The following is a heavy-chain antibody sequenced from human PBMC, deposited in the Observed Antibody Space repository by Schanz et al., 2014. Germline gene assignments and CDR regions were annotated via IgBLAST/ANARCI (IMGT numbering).Heavy chain of an antibody. CDR2: ISDSGDTA. Sequence: VHLLESGGGLVEPGGSLRLSCAASGFSFSDYYMSWIRQAPGKGLEWVSLISDSGDTAYYADSVKGRFTISRDNFKNTLYLQMNSLRAEDTAVYYCAKGRFGELSAFDIWGQGTMXTVSS. CDR3: AKGRFGELSAFDI. V-gene: IGHV3-23*01. J-gene: IGHJ3*02. CDR1: GFSFSDYY. D-gene: IGHD3-10*01.